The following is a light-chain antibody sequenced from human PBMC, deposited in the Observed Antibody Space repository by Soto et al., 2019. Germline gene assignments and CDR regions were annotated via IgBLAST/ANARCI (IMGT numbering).Light chain of an antibody. CDR3: QQSSSTPQT. Sequence: DIQMTQSPSSLSASVGDRVTITCRASQSISSYFSWYQQKPGKAPKLLINVASTLQSGVPSRFSGNGSGTDFTLAISSLQTEDFATYYCQQSSSTPQTFGGGTRVEIK. V-gene: IGKV1-39*01. J-gene: IGKJ4*01. CDR2: VAS. CDR1: QSISSY.